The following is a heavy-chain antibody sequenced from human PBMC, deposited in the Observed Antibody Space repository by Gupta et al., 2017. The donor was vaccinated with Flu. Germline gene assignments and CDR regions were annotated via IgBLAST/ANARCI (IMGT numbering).Heavy chain of an antibody. J-gene: IGHJ6*03. CDR3: ARDNHPWIQLWLYYYYYYMDV. V-gene: IGHV3-30-3*01. D-gene: IGHD5-18*01. CDR2: ISYDGSNK. Sequence: VRQGPGKGLEWVAVISYDGSNKYYADSVKGRFTISRDNSKNTLYLQMNSLRAEDTAVYYCARDNHPWIQLWLYYYYYYMDVWGKGTTVTVSS.